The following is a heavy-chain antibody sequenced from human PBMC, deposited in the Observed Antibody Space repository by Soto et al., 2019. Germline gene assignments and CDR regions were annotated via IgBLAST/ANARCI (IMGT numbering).Heavy chain of an antibody. J-gene: IGHJ4*02. CDR3: AKDTPVVMFLFDS. D-gene: IGHD2-15*01. CDR2: ITDTGVTT. CDR1: GFTFSSYS. V-gene: IGHV3-23*04. Sequence: EVQLVESGGGLVQPGGSLRLSCAASGFTFSSYSMNWVRQAPGKGLEWVSSITDTGVTTYYADSVKGRFTISRDNSKNTLYLQMNSLRTDDSAVYYCAKDTPVVMFLFDSWGRGTLVTVSS.